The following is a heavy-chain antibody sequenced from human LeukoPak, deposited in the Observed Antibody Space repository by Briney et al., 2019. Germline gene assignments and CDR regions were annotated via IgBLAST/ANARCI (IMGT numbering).Heavy chain of an antibody. D-gene: IGHD2-2*01. V-gene: IGHV1-2*02. CDR1: GYTFTGYY. J-gene: IGHJ4*02. CDR2: INPNSGGT. CDR3: ARASGCSSTSCYSRYDY. Sequence: ASVKVSCKASGYTFTGYYMHWVRQAPGQGLEWMGWINPNSGGTNYAQKFQGRVTMTRDTSISTAYMELSRLGSDDTAVYYCARASGCSSTSCYSRYDYWGQGTLVTVSS.